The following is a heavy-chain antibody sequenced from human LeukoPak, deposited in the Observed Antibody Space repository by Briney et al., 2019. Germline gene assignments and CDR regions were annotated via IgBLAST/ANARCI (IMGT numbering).Heavy chain of an antibody. CDR2: IKEDGSED. V-gene: IGHV3-7*01. D-gene: IGHD5-24*01. CDR3: ARDADGYED. Sequence: VRQXPGKGLXWVANIKEDGSEDYYADSVKGRFAISKDNAKYSLYLQMNSLRAEDTAMYYCARDADGYEDWGQGTLVTVSS. J-gene: IGHJ4*02.